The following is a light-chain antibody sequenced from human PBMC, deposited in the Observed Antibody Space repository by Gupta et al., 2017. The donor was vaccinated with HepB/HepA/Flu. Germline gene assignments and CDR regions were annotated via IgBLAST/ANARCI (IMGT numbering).Light chain of an antibody. CDR2: GAS. CDR3: QQYNNWPPWT. J-gene: IGKJ1*01. CDR1: QCVTTN. V-gene: IGKV3-15*01. Sequence: ATLSCRASQCVTTNLAWYQQKPGQAPRLLIHGASTRASDIPARFSGSGSGTDFTLTISNLQPEDSAIYYCQQYNNWPPWTFGQGTKVEIK.